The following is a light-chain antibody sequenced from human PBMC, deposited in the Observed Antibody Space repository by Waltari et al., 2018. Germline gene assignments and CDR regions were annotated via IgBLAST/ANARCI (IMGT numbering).Light chain of an antibody. J-gene: IGLJ2*01. CDR3: CSYAGSGSSVV. V-gene: IGLV2-23*02. CDR2: EVS. CDR1: SSDVGNYHL. Sequence: QSALTQPASVSGSPGQSITIPCTGTSSDVGNYHLVSWYQQHPGKAPKLIIYEVSQRPSGVSNRFSGSKSGTTASLTISGLQAEDEADFYCCSYAGSGSSVVFGGGTKLTVL.